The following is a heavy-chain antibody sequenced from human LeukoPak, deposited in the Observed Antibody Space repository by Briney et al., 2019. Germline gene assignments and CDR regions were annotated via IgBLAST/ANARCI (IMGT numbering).Heavy chain of an antibody. J-gene: IGHJ6*02. CDR3: ARADWDIWTTYYYGMDV. CDR2: LYSGGNT. CDR1: GFTVSSNY. D-gene: IGHD3-9*01. Sequence: GGSVRLSCAASGFTVSSNYMMWVRQAPGKELEWVSDLYSGGNTYHADSVRGRFTISRHNSKNALYLQMNTLRAEDTAVYYCARADWDIWTTYYYGMDVWGQGTTVTVSS. V-gene: IGHV3-53*04.